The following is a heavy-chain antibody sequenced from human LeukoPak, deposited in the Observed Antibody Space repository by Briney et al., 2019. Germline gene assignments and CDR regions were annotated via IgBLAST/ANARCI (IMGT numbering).Heavy chain of an antibody. J-gene: IGHJ4*02. CDR3: ARYSSSLPRRLIY. Sequence: GGSLRLSCAASGFTFSSYSMNWVRQAPGKGLEWVSAISGSGGSTYYADSVKGRFTISRDNSKNTLYLQMNSLRAEDTAVYYCARYSSSLPRRLIYWGQGTLVTVSS. CDR2: ISGSGGST. CDR1: GFTFSSYS. D-gene: IGHD6-6*01. V-gene: IGHV3-23*01.